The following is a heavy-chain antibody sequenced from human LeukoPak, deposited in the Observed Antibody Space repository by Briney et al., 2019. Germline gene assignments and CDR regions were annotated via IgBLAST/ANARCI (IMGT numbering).Heavy chain of an antibody. D-gene: IGHD5-12*01. CDR2: IYYTGTT. V-gene: IGHV4-59*01. CDR3: ARVVYSGYDFRGAMDV. J-gene: IGHJ6*03. Sequence: SETLSLTCTVSGASISTYYWSWIRQPPGKGLEWIGYIYYTGTTNYNPSLKSRVTISVDTSKNQFSLKLSSVTAADTAVYYCARVVYSGYDFRGAMDVWGKGATVTVSS. CDR1: GASISTYY.